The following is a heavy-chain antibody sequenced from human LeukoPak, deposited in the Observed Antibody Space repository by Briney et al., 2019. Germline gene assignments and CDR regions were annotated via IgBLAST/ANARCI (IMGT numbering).Heavy chain of an antibody. Sequence: GGFLRLSCAASGFTFSSYWMHWVRHAPGKGLVWVSRINSDGSSTTYADSVKGRFTISRDNAKNTLYLQMNSLRVEDTAVYYCVREGRVSGYDFDCWGQGNLVTVSS. CDR2: INSDGSST. D-gene: IGHD5-12*01. J-gene: IGHJ4*02. V-gene: IGHV3-74*01. CDR3: VREGRVSGYDFDC. CDR1: GFTFSSYW.